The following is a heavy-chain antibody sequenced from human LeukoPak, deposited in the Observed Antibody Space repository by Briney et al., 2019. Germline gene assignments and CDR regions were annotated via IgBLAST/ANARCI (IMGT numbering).Heavy chain of an antibody. CDR2: IYYSGST. D-gene: IGHD2-2*01. CDR3: ARVCSSTSCYHAFDI. J-gene: IGHJ3*02. V-gene: IGHV4-38-2*02. CDR1: RHSISSGYY. Sequence: SETLSLTCSVSRHSISSGYYWGWIRQSPGKGLEWIGSIYYSGSTYYNPSLKSRVTISVDTSKNQFSLKLSSVTAADTAVYYCARVCSSTSCYHAFDIWGQGTMVTVSS.